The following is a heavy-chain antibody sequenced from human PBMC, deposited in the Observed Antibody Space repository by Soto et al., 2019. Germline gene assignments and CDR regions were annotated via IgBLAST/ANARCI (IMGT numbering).Heavy chain of an antibody. J-gene: IGHJ4*02. CDR1: GFTFNDYA. CDR3: VRASRRQWQILVIFEY. V-gene: IGHV3-9*01. Sequence: EVHLVESGGGLVQPGRSLRLSCVGSGFTFNDYAMHWVRQAPGKGLEWVAGISWFSGSEGYADSVRGRFTISRDDANNSLYLQMDSLTSEDTAFYYCVRASRRQWQILVIFEYWGRGTLVTVSS. D-gene: IGHD3-16*02. CDR2: ISWFSGSE.